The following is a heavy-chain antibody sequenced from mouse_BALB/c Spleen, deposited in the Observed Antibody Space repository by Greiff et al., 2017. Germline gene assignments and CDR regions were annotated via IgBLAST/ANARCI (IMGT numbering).Heavy chain of an antibody. Sequence: ESGPGLVKPSQSLSLTCSVTGYSITSGYYWNWIRQFPGNKLEWMGYISYDGSNNYNPSLKNRISITRDTSKNQFFLKLNSVTTEDTATYYCAREAHYYGSSYSYYAMDYWGQGTSVTVSS. CDR1: GYSITSGYY. CDR2: ISYDGSN. D-gene: IGHD1-1*01. CDR3: AREAHYYGSSYSYYAMDY. V-gene: IGHV3-6*02. J-gene: IGHJ4*01.